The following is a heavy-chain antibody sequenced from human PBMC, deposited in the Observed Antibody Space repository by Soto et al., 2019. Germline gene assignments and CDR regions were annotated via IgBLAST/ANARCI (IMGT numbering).Heavy chain of an antibody. CDR2: IYYSGST. CDR1: GGSISSYY. Sequence: QVQLQESGPGLAKPSETLSLTCTVSGGSISSYYWSWIRQPPGKGLEWIGYIYYSGSTNYNPSLKSRVTISVDTSKNQFSLKLSSVTAADTAVYYCARAGNFWSGYYADYYYGMDVWGQGTTVTVSS. V-gene: IGHV4-59*01. D-gene: IGHD3-3*01. J-gene: IGHJ6*02. CDR3: ARAGNFWSGYYADYYYGMDV.